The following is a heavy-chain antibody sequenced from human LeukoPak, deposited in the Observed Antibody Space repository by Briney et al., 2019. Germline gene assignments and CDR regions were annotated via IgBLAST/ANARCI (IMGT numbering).Heavy chain of an antibody. Sequence: SVKVSCKASGGTFSSYAISWVRQAPGQGLAWMGGIIPIFGTANYAQKFQGRVTITADESTSTAYMELSSLRSEDTAVYYCATGSESYYPDDAFDIWGQGTMVTVSS. V-gene: IGHV1-69*13. CDR2: IIPIFGTA. D-gene: IGHD1-26*01. CDR1: GGTFSSYA. J-gene: IGHJ3*02. CDR3: ATGSESYYPDDAFDI.